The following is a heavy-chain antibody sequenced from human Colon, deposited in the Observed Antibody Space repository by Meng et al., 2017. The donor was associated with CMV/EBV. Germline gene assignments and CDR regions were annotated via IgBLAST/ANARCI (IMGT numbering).Heavy chain of an antibody. J-gene: IGHJ4*02. CDR1: GFTFRNYA. CDR3: VRGSDFDN. V-gene: IGHV3-23*01. CDR2: ISGSGGTR. D-gene: IGHD6-6*01. Sequence: GGSLRLSCAASGFTFRNYAMRWVRQAPGQGLEWVSSISGSGGTRDYADSVKGRFTMSRDNSKNTLYLQMSGRRDDETAMYYCVRGSDFDNWGQGTLVTVSS.